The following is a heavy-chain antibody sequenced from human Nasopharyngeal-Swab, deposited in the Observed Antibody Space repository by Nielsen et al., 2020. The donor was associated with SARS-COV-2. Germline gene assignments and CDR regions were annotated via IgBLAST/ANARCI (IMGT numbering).Heavy chain of an antibody. CDR1: GFTFSSYT. J-gene: IGHJ2*01. CDR2: IKSDGSDI. V-gene: IGHV3-74*01. Sequence: LSLTCAAPGFTFSSYTMHWVRQAPGKGLVWVSRIKSDGSDINYADSVKGRFTISRDNAKNTLYLQMHSLRAEDTAVYYCARGASTLSNWYFDLWGRGTLVRVSS. CDR3: ARGASTLSNWYFDL. D-gene: IGHD2-2*01.